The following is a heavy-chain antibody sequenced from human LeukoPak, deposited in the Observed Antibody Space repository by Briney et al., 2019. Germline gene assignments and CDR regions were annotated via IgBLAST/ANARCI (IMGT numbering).Heavy chain of an antibody. V-gene: IGHV4-39*01. CDR2: FYYDGST. D-gene: IGHD5-24*01. Sequence: PSETLSLTCSVSGGSVTTPSYYWGWIRQPPGKGLEWIGSFYYDGSTYYNSSLKSRLTISVDTSKNHFSLRLSSVTAADTAVYFCMRHEEEDGYNAKPFDFWGQGILVTVSS. CDR1: GGSVTTPSYY. J-gene: IGHJ4*02. CDR3: MRHEEEDGYNAKPFDF.